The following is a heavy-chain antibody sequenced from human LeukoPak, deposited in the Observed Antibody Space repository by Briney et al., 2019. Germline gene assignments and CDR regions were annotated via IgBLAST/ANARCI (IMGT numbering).Heavy chain of an antibody. V-gene: IGHV1-2*02. CDR3: ARTDGIVVVIDY. CDR1: GYTFTGYY. D-gene: IGHD3-22*01. J-gene: IGHJ4*02. Sequence: ASVKVSCKASGYTFTGYYMHWVRQAPGQGLEWMGWINPNSGGTNYAQKFQGRVTMTRDTSISTAYMELSRLRSDDTAVYYCARTDGIVVVIDYWGQGTLVTVSS. CDR2: INPNSGGT.